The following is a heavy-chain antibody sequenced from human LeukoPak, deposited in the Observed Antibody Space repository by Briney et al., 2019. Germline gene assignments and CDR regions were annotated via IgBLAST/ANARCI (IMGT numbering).Heavy chain of an antibody. CDR3: ARLGQGELELTSTPDY. V-gene: IGHV1-46*01. CDR1: GYTFTGYY. CDR2: INPSGGST. Sequence: GASVKVSCKASGYTFTGYYMHWVRQAPGQGLEWMGIINPSGGSTSYAQKFQGRVTMTRDTSTSTVYMELSSLRSEDTAVYYCARLGQGELELTSTPDYWGQGTLVTVSS. J-gene: IGHJ4*02. D-gene: IGHD1-7*01.